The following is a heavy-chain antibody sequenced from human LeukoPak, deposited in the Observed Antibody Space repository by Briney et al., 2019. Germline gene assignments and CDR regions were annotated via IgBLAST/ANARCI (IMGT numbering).Heavy chain of an antibody. D-gene: IGHD6-19*01. Sequence: GGSLRLSCAASEFTFSSYAMNWVRQAPGKGLEWVAVISYDGSNKYYADSVKGRFTISRDNSKNTLYLQMNSLRAEDTAVYYCAVLGRWLAPDYYYYGMDVWGQGTTVTVSS. CDR3: AVLGRWLAPDYYYYGMDV. V-gene: IGHV3-30*03. CDR1: EFTFSSYA. J-gene: IGHJ6*02. CDR2: ISYDGSNK.